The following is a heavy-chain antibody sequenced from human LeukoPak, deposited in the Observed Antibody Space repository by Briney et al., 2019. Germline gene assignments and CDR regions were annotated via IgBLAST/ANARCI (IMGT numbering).Heavy chain of an antibody. CDR3: ARGGYSSSWLSGINWFDP. CDR1: GGTFSSYT. J-gene: IGHJ5*02. Sequence: SVKVSCKASGGTFSSYTISWVRQAPGQGLEWMGRIIPILGIANYAQKFQGRVTITADKSTSTAYMELSSLRSEDTAVYYCARGGYSSSWLSGINWFDPWGQGTLVTVSS. V-gene: IGHV1-69*02. D-gene: IGHD6-13*01. CDR2: IIPILGIA.